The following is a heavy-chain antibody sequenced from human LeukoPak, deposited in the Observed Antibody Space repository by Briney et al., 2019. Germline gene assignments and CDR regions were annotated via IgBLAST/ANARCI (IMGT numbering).Heavy chain of an antibody. V-gene: IGHV4-30-4*07. CDR1: GGSISSGGYS. CDR3: ARLTMVRGVNYYYYYYMDV. CDR2: IYYSGST. Sequence: SETLSLTCAVSGGSISSGGYSWSWIRQPPGKGLEWIGYIYYSGSTYYNPSLKSRVTISVDTSKNQFSPKLGSVTAADTAVYYCARLTMVRGVNYYYYYYMDVWGKGTTVTISS. D-gene: IGHD3-10*01. J-gene: IGHJ6*03.